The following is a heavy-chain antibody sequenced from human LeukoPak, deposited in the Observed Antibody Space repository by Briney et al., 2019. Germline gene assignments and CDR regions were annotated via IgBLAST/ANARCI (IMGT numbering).Heavy chain of an antibody. J-gene: IGHJ6*02. Sequence: SSETLSLTCAVYGGSFSGYYWSWIRQPPGKGLEWIGEINHSGSTNYNPSLKSRVTISVDTSKNQFSLKLSSVTAADTAVYYCARAHFGVVTYGMDVWGQGTTVTVSS. V-gene: IGHV4-34*01. D-gene: IGHD3-3*01. CDR1: GGSFSGYY. CDR2: INHSGST. CDR3: ARAHFGVVTYGMDV.